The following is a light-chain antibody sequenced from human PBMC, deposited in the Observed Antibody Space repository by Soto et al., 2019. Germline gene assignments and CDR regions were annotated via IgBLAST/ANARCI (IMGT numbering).Light chain of an antibody. CDR1: QSVSSIS. J-gene: IGKJ1*01. V-gene: IGKV3-20*01. CDR3: QQYGSSSWT. Sequence: EIVLTQSPGTLSLTAGESATLSCRASQSVSSISLAWYQQKPGQAPRLLMYGASSRATGIPDRFSGSGSGTDFTLTISRLEPEDSAVYYCQQYGSSSWTFGQGTKVEIK. CDR2: GAS.